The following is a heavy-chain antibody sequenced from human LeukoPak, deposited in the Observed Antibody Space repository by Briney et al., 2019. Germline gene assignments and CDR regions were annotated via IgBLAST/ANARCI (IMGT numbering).Heavy chain of an antibody. Sequence: GESLKISCKGSGFSFTSYWIGWVRPMPGKGLEWMGIIYPDDSDTKYSPSFQGQVTNSADKSISTAYLQWSSLKASDTAMYYCARLAFCTNAVCFSNYYYSMDVWGRGTTVTVSS. CDR1: GFSFTSYW. D-gene: IGHD2-8*01. J-gene: IGHJ6*03. CDR2: IYPDDSDT. CDR3: ARLAFCTNAVCFSNYYYSMDV. V-gene: IGHV5-51*01.